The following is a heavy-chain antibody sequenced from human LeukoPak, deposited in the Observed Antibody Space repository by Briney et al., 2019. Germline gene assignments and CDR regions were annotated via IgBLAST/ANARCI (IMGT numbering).Heavy chain of an antibody. CDR3: ARGSMH. CDR2: IYTSGTT. Sequence: SETLSLTCTVSGGSISSYYWTWIRQPAGKGLEWIGRIYTSGTTNYNPSLKSRVTMSVDTSKGQLSLKLTSVTAADTAVYYCARGSMHWGQGTLVTVSS. CDR1: GGSISSYY. J-gene: IGHJ4*02. D-gene: IGHD2-2*01. V-gene: IGHV4-4*07.